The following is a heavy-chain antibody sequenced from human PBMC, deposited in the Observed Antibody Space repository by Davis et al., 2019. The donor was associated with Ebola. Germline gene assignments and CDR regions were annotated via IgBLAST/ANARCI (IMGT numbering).Heavy chain of an antibody. V-gene: IGHV2-5*02. CDR2: IYWDDDK. Sequence: SGPTLAKLTQTLTLTCTFSGFPLRTSGVGVVWTRQPPVKALEWLALIYWDDDKRYSPSLKSRLTITKDTSKNQVVLTMTNMDPVDTATYYCAHRPGYCTNGVCFYYYYGMDVWGKGTTVTVSS. CDR1: GFPLRTSGVG. CDR3: AHRPGYCTNGVCFYYYYGMDV. J-gene: IGHJ6*04. D-gene: IGHD2-8*01.